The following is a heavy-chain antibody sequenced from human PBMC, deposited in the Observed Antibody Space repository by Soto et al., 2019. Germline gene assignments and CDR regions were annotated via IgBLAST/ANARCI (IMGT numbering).Heavy chain of an antibody. V-gene: IGHV1-46*01. J-gene: IGHJ6*02. Sequence: ASVKVSCKASGYTFTSYYMHWVRQAPGQGLEWMGIINPSGGSTSYAQKFQGRVTMTRDTSTSTVYMELSSLRSEDTAVYYCARGGGDGTAMPHYYYYGMDVWGQGTTVTVSS. CDR3: ARGGGDGTAMPHYYYYGMDV. D-gene: IGHD5-18*01. CDR2: INPSGGST. CDR1: GYTFTSYY.